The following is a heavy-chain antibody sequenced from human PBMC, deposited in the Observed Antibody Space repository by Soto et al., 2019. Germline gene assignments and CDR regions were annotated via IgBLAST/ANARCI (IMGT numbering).Heavy chain of an antibody. J-gene: IGHJ6*03. V-gene: IGHV1-58*01. Sequence: VKVSCKASGFTFTSTAVQWVRQARGQRLEWIGWIVVGSGNTNYAQKFQERVTITRDMSTSTAYMELSSLRSEDTAVYYCAADPLTTVTKYYYYYYMDVWGKGTTVTVS. D-gene: IGHD4-17*01. CDR1: GFTFTSTA. CDR3: AADPLTTVTKYYYYYYMDV. CDR2: IVVGSGNT.